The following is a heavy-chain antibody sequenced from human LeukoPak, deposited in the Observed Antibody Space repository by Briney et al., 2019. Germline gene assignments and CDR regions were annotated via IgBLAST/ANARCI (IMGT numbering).Heavy chain of an antibody. CDR2: IYTSGST. V-gene: IGHV4-61*02. Sequence: SQTLSLTCTVSGGSISSGSYYWSWIRQPAGKGLEWIGRIYTSGSTNYNPSLNSRITISVNTSNNQFSLKLSSVTAADTGVYYCARGDYCSSTSCYSDWFDPWGQGTLVTVSS. D-gene: IGHD2-2*01. CDR1: GGSISSGSYY. J-gene: IGHJ5*02. CDR3: ARGDYCSSTSCYSDWFDP.